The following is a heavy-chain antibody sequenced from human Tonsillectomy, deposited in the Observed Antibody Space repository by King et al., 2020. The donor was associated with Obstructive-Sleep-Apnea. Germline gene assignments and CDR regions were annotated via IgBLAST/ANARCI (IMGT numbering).Heavy chain of an antibody. Sequence: VQLVESGGGLVQPGGSLRLSCAASGFTFSSYSMNWVRQAPGKGLEWVSYISSSSSTIYYADSVKGRFTISRDNAKNSLYLQMNSLRAEDTAVYYCARLGIAAALYYFDYWGQGTLVTVSS. J-gene: IGHJ4*02. CDR1: GFTFSSYS. V-gene: IGHV3-48*04. CDR2: ISSSSSTI. CDR3: ARLGIAAALYYFDY. D-gene: IGHD6-13*01.